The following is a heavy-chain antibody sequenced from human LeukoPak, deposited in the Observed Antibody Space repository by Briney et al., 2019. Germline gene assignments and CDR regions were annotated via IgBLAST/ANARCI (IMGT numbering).Heavy chain of an antibody. Sequence: GRSLRLSCAASGFTFSSYAMSWVRQAPGKGLEWVSAISGSGGSTYYADTVKGRFTISRDNSKNTLYLQMNSLRAEDTAVYYCAKRGRSSSFGDSYYWGQGTLVTVPS. D-gene: IGHD6-6*01. CDR3: AKRGRSSSFGDSYY. J-gene: IGHJ4*02. V-gene: IGHV3-23*01. CDR2: ISGSGGST. CDR1: GFTFSSYA.